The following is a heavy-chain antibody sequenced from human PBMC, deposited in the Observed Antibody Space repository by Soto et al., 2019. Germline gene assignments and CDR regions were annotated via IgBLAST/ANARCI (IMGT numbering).Heavy chain of an antibody. J-gene: IGHJ6*02. V-gene: IGHV3-21*01. D-gene: IGHD2-15*01. CDR1: GFNFNSYT. Sequence: EVQLVESGGGLGKPGGSLRLSCAASGFNFNSYTINWVRQAPGKRLEWLSSISSSGYIFSTDSVRGRFTISRDNAKNSVYLQINSLRAEHTAVYFCARDCSGGSCYPGMDVWGQGTTVTVSS. CDR2: ISSSGYI. CDR3: ARDCSGGSCYPGMDV.